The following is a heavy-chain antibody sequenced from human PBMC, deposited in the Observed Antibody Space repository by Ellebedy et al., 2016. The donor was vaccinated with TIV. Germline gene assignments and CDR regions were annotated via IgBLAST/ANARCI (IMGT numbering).Heavy chain of an antibody. CDR3: ARGGAGFDSMNRELSFDS. CDR2: IRSSTNSI. Sequence: GESLKISXAASGFTFSTYSMNWVRQAPGKGLEWVAFIRSSTNSISYADSVKGRFTISRDDAENSLYLQMNSLRDEDTALYYCARGGAGFDSMNRELSFDSWGQGTLVIVSS. J-gene: IGHJ4*02. CDR1: GFTFSTYS. D-gene: IGHD1-26*01. V-gene: IGHV3-48*02.